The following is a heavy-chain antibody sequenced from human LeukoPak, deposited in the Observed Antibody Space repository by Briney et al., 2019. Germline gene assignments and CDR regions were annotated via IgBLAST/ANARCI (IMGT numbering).Heavy chain of an antibody. J-gene: IGHJ4*02. CDR3: ARHNIVVVPAAIEPFDY. D-gene: IGHD2-2*01. Sequence: PSETLSLTCTVSGGSISSSSYYWGWTRQPPGKGLEWIGSTYYSGSTYYNPSLKSRVTISVDTSKNQFSLKLSSVTAADTAVYYCARHNIVVVPAAIEPFDYWGQGTLVTVSS. CDR2: TYYSGST. V-gene: IGHV4-39*01. CDR1: GGSISSSSYY.